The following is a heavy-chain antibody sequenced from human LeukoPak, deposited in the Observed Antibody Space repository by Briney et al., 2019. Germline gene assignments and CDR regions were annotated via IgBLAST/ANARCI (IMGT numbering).Heavy chain of an antibody. D-gene: IGHD3-22*01. CDR2: INPNSGGT. CDR3: ARLGDSSGYPNFDY. Sequence: ASVKVSCKASGYTFTGYYMHWVRQAPGQGLEWMERINPNSGGTNYAQKFQGRVTMTRDTSISTAYMELSRLRSDDTAVYYCARLGDSSGYPNFDYWGQGTLVTVSS. J-gene: IGHJ4*02. V-gene: IGHV1-2*06. CDR1: GYTFTGYY.